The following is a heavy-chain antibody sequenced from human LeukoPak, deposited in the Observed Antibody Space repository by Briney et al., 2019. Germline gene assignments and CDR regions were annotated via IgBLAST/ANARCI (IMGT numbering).Heavy chain of an antibody. CDR2: IDHGGSA. D-gene: IGHD2-2*02. J-gene: IGHJ6*03. Sequence: SETLSLTCAVYGGSFSGYSWNWIRQPPGKGLEWIGEIDHGGSANYNPSLKSRVTISVDTSKNQFSLRLSSLTAADTAVYYCARGGGIPDPDYYYYYYMDVWGKGTTVTVSS. CDR3: ARGGGIPDPDYYYYYYMDV. CDR1: GGSFSGYS. V-gene: IGHV4-34*01.